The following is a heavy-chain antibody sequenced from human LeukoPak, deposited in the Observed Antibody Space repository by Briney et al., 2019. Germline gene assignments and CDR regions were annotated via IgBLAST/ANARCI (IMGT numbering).Heavy chain of an antibody. CDR3: ARQSGSHWFVPSIDY. CDR1: GGSISSSHNY. Sequence: SETLSLTCTVSGGSISSSHNYWAWIRQPPGKGLEWIGNIDYSGSTYYNPSLESRVTISIDTSKSHFSLKLSSVTAADTAVYYCARQSGSHWFVPSIDYWGQGTLVTVSS. D-gene: IGHD1-26*01. V-gene: IGHV4-39*01. CDR2: IDYSGST. J-gene: IGHJ4*02.